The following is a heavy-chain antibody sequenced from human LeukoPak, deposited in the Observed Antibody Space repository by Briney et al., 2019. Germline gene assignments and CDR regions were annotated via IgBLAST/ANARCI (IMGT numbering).Heavy chain of an antibody. CDR2: INPNSGGT. Sequence: GASVKVSCKASGYTFTSYAMNWVRQAPGQGLEWMGWINPNSGGTNYAQKFQGRVTMTRDTSISTAYMELSRLRSDDTAVYYCAREPKYSGSYYYYYMDVWGKGTTVTISS. CDR3: AREPKYSGSYYYYYMDV. J-gene: IGHJ6*03. D-gene: IGHD1-26*01. CDR1: GYTFTSYA. V-gene: IGHV1-2*02.